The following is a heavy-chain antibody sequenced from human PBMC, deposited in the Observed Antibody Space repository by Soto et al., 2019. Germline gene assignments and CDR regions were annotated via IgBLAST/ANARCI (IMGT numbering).Heavy chain of an antibody. CDR1: GDSVSSNSAA. Sequence: SQTLSLTCAISGDSVSSNSAAWNWIRQSPSRGLEWLGRTYYRSKWYNDYAVSVKGRFTISRDTSNGIAYLQMNSLNIEDSAVYYCSGAESPDTAYFSLYWGQGTPVTVSS. D-gene: IGHD1-26*01. CDR2: TYYRSKWYN. J-gene: IGHJ4*02. CDR3: SGAESPDTAYFSLY. V-gene: IGHV6-1*01.